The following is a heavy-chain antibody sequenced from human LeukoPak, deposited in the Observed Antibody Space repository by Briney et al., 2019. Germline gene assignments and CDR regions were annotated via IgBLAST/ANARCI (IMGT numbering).Heavy chain of an antibody. CDR1: GYPFSTWE. D-gene: IGHD1-14*01. V-gene: IGHV1-8*01. CDR3: ARGPRNDP. Sequence: ASVKVSCKTSGYPFSTWEINWVRQAAGQGLEWMGWVHPNGGNTAYAQKFQGRVTMTRDTSISTAYMELSGLTSDDTAVYFCARGPRNDPWGQGTLVTVSS. CDR2: VHPNGGNT. J-gene: IGHJ5*02.